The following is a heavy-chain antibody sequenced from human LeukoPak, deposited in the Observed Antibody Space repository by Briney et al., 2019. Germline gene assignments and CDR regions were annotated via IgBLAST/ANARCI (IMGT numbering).Heavy chain of an antibody. J-gene: IGHJ5*02. CDR1: GFTFSSYA. V-gene: IGHV4-34*01. Sequence: GSLRLSCAASGFTFSSYAMSWVRQAPGKGLEWIGEINHSGSTNYNPSLKSRVTISVDTSKNQFSLKLSSVTAADTAVYYCAGGRGYSSSWYIRRRTWNWFDPWGQGTLVTVSS. D-gene: IGHD6-13*01. CDR2: INHSGST. CDR3: AGGRGYSSSWYIRRRTWNWFDP.